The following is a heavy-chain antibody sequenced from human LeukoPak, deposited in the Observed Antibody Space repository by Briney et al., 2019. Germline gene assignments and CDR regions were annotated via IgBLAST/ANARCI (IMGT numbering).Heavy chain of an antibody. V-gene: IGHV1-46*01. J-gene: IGHJ4*02. Sequence: ASVRVSCRASGYTFTRYYMHWVRQAPGRGREWVGVSNPSCGSTSYAQKFQGRVTMTRDTSTRTVYMELRSLRSEDTAVYYCARDPVQSGGSYFDYWGQGTLVTVSS. D-gene: IGHD1-1*01. CDR1: GYTFTRYY. CDR3: ARDPVQSGGSYFDY. CDR2: SNPSCGST.